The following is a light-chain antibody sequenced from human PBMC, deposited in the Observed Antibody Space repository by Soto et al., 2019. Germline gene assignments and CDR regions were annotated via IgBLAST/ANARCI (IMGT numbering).Light chain of an antibody. J-gene: IGKJ2*01. CDR2: HAS. V-gene: IGKV3-15*01. CDR3: QQYNNWPPEYT. CDR1: QSISTN. Sequence: EIVMTQSPATLSLSPGERATLSCRTSQSISTNLAWYQHTAGQAPRLLVYHASTRATGIPARFRGSGSGTEFTLTISSLQSEDFAVYYCQQYNNWPPEYTFGQGTKLEIK.